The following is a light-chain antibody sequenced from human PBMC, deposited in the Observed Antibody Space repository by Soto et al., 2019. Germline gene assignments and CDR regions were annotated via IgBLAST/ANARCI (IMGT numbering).Light chain of an antibody. Sequence: QSALTQPPSASGSPGQSVTISCTGTSSDVGGYNYVSWYQQHPGQAPKLMISEVSKRPSGVPDRFSGSKSGNTASLTFSWLQSEDEADYYCSSFAGNNNLVFGGGTKVTVL. CDR3: SSFAGNNNLV. V-gene: IGLV2-8*01. CDR1: SSDVGGYNY. CDR2: EVS. J-gene: IGLJ2*01.